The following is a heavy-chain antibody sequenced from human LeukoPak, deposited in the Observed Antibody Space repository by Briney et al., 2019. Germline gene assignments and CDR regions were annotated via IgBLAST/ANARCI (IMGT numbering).Heavy chain of an antibody. CDR1: GYSISSGYY. V-gene: IGHV4-38-2*02. D-gene: IGHD5-12*01. CDR2: IYYSGST. J-gene: IGHJ6*03. Sequence: KTSETLSLTCTVSGYSISSGYYWGWIRQPPGKGLEWIGSIYYSGSTYYNPSLKSRVTISVNTSKNQFSLKLRSVTAADTAVYYCARPWIGPRYPYYYYMDVWGKGTTVTVSS. CDR3: ARPWIGPRYPYYYYMDV.